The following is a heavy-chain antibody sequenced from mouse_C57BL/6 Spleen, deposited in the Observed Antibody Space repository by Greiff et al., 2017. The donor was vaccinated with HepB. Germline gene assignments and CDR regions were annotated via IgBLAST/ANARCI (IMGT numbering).Heavy chain of an antibody. V-gene: IGHV1-55*01. CDR3: ARSDGYFDY. Sequence: QVQLQQSGAELVKPGASVKMSCKASGYTFTSYWITWVKQRPGQGLEWIGDIYPGSGSTNYNEKFKSKATLTVDTSSSTAYMQLSSLTSEDSAVYYCARSDGYFDYWGQSTTLTVSS. CDR2: IYPGSGST. D-gene: IGHD2-3*01. J-gene: IGHJ2*01. CDR1: GYTFTSYW.